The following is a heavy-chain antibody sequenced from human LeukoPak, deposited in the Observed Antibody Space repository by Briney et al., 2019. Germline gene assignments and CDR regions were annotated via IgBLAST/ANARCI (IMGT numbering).Heavy chain of an antibody. Sequence: PGGSLRLSCAASGFTFSSYEMNWVRQAPGKGLEWVSYISSSGSTIYYADSVKGRFTISRDNAKNSLYLQMNSLRAEDTAVYYCARDPDYGSGSYPDCWGQGTLVTVSS. CDR1: GFTFSSYE. CDR2: ISSSGSTI. V-gene: IGHV3-48*03. D-gene: IGHD3-10*01. CDR3: ARDPDYGSGSYPDC. J-gene: IGHJ4*02.